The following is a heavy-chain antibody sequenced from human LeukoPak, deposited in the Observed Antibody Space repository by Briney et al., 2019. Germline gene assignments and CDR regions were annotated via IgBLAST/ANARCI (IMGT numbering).Heavy chain of an antibody. D-gene: IGHD6-19*01. CDR2: IYYSGST. CDR1: GGSISSSSYY. CDR3: ARRPRRHSGWYDY. J-gene: IGHJ4*02. Sequence: PSETLSLTCTVSGGSISSSSYYWGWIRQPPGKGLEWIGSIYYSGSTYYIPSLNSRVTISVDTSKNPFFLKLSLVAAADTAVYYCARRPRRHSGWYDYWGQGTLVTVSS. V-gene: IGHV4-39*07.